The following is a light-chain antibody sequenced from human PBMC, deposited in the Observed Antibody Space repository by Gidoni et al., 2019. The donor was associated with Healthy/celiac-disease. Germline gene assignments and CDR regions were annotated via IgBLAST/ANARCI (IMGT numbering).Light chain of an antibody. CDR1: QSVSSN. V-gene: IGKV3-15*01. CDR2: GAS. J-gene: IGKJ1*01. Sequence: EIVMTQSPATLSVPPGERATSSCRASQSVSSNLAWYQQKPGQAPRLLIYGASTRATGIPARFSGSGSGTEFTLTISSLQSEDFAVYYCQQYNNWPPWTFGQGTKVEIK. CDR3: QQYNNWPPWT.